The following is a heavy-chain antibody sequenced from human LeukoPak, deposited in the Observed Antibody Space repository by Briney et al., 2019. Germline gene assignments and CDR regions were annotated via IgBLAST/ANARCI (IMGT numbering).Heavy chain of an antibody. J-gene: IGHJ1*01. D-gene: IGHD5-12*01. CDR1: GGSIDNYY. V-gene: IGHV4-59*01. CDR2: VYYGGIT. CDR3: ARDVDPHF. Sequence: PSETLSLTCTVSGGSIDNYYWTWIRQPPGKGLEWIGYVYYGGITKYNPSLMSRVTISVGTSKNQFSLKVRSVTAADTAVYYCARDVDPHFWGQGTLVTVSS.